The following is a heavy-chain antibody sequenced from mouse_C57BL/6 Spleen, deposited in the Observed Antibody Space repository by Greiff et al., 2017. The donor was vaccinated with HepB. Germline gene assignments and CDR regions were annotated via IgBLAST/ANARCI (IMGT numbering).Heavy chain of an antibody. V-gene: IGHV5-6*01. CDR1: GFTFSSYG. CDR2: ISSGGSYT. J-gene: IGHJ3*01. D-gene: IGHD1-1*01. Sequence: EVKVVESGGDLVKPGGSLKLSCAASGFTFSSYGMSWVRQTPDKRLEWVATISSGGSYTYYPDSVKGRFTISRDNAKNTLYLQMSSLKSEDTAMYYCARQEYGSSAWFAYWGQGTLVTVSA. CDR3: ARQEYGSSAWFAY.